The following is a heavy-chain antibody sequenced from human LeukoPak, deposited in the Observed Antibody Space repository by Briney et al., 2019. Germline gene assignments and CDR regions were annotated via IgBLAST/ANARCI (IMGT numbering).Heavy chain of an antibody. Sequence: SETLSLTCTVSGGSISSYYWSWIRQPPGKGLEWIGYIYYSGSTNYNPSLKSRVTISVDTSKNQFSLKLSSVTAADTAVYYCARVSLYCGGDCYSNAFDIWGQGTMVTVSS. V-gene: IGHV4-59*01. CDR2: IYYSGST. J-gene: IGHJ3*02. CDR3: ARVSLYCGGDCYSNAFDI. D-gene: IGHD2-21*02. CDR1: GGSISSYY.